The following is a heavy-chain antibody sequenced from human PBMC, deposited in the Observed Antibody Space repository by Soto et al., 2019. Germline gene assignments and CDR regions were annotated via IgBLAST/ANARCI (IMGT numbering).Heavy chain of an antibody. J-gene: IGHJ6*02. D-gene: IGHD2-2*01. CDR2: IYYSGST. CDR3: ARVGGVDCSSTSCSSYGMDV. Sequence: SETLSLTCTVSGGSISSGDYYWSWIRQPPGKGLEWIGYIYYSGSTYYNPSLKSRVTISVDTSKNQFSLKLSSVTAADTAVYYCARVGGVDCSSTSCSSYGMDVWGQGTTVTVSS. CDR1: GGSISSGDYY. V-gene: IGHV4-30-4*01.